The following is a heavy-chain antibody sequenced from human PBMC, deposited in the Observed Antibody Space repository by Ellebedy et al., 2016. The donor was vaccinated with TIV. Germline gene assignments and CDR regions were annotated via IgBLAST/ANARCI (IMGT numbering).Heavy chain of an antibody. J-gene: IGHJ4*02. CDR3: ARFSEGSSGPDY. CDR1: GYTFTSYA. D-gene: IGHD3-22*01. Sequence: AASVKVSCKASGYTFTSYAINWVRQAPGQGLEWMGGIIPIFVTPNYARKFLGRVTITADESTRTAYMEMSGLRSEDTAVYYCARFSEGSSGPDYWGQGTLVTVSS. V-gene: IGHV1-69*13. CDR2: IIPIFVTP.